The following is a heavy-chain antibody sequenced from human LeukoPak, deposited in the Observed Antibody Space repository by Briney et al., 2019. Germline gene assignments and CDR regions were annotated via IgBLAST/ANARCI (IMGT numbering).Heavy chain of an antibody. D-gene: IGHD6-19*01. Sequence: GGSLRLSCAASGFTFSSYSMNWVRQAPGKGLEWVSSVISSSSCIYYADSVKGRFTISRDNAKNSLYLQMNSLRAEDTAVYYFARLLPHPSIAVAGTSDYWGQGTLVTVSS. CDR2: VISSSSCI. CDR1: GFTFSSYS. V-gene: IGHV3-21*01. CDR3: ARLLPHPSIAVAGTSDY. J-gene: IGHJ4*02.